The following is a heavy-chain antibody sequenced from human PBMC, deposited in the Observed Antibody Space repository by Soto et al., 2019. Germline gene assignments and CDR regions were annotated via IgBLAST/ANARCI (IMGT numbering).Heavy chain of an antibody. Sequence: LRLSCAASGVTFSSDGMHWVRQAPGKGLEWVAVISYDGSNKYYADSVKGRFTISRDNSKNTLYLQMNSLRAEDTAVHYCAKEEGDARGRTRNWFDPWGQGTRGTVS. D-gene: IGHD3-16*01. CDR2: ISYDGSNK. J-gene: IGHJ5*02. CDR3: AKEEGDARGRTRNWFDP. V-gene: IGHV3-30*18. CDR1: GVTFSSDG.